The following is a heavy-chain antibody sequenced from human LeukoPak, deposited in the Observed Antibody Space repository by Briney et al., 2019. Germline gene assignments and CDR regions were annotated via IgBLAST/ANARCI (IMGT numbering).Heavy chain of an antibody. V-gene: IGHV5-51*01. CDR3: ARRRTLRLDAFDP. D-gene: IGHD5/OR15-5a*01. CDR2: IYPGDSDT. J-gene: IGHJ5*02. Sequence: GESLKISCKASGYSFTSYWIGWVRQMPGKGPEWMGTIYPGDSDTRYSPSFQGQVTISVDKSISTAYLQWSSLKASDTAMYYCARRRTLRLDAFDPWGQGTLVTVSS. CDR1: GYSFTSYW.